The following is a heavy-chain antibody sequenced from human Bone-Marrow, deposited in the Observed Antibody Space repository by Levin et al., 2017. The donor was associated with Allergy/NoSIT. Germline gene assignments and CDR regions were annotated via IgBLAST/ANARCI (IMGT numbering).Heavy chain of an antibody. D-gene: IGHD6-6*01. Sequence: SETLSLTCAVSGYSISSGYYWGWIRQPPGKGLEWIGSIYHSGSTYYNPSLKSRVTISVDTSKNQFSLKLSSVTAADTAVYYCARGIAARRYAFDIWGQGTMVTVSS. J-gene: IGHJ3*02. CDR2: IYHSGST. CDR3: ARGIAARRYAFDI. CDR1: GYSISSGYY. V-gene: IGHV4-38-2*01.